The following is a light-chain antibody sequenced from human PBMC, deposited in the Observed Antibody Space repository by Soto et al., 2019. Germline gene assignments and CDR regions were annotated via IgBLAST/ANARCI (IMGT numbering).Light chain of an antibody. J-gene: IGKJ1*01. CDR1: QSVSSS. CDR3: QQYNDWPQT. Sequence: EIVMTQSPGTLSVSPGERATLSCRASQSVSSSLAWYQQKPGQAPRLLIYGASTRATGIPARFSGSGSGTEFTLIIGSLQSEDFAVYYCQQYNDWPQTFGQGTKVEMK. V-gene: IGKV3-15*01. CDR2: GAS.